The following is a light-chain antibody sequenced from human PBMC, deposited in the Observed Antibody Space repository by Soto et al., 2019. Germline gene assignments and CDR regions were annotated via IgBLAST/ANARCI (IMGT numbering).Light chain of an antibody. J-gene: IGKJ1*01. CDR3: LQHNSYPRT. V-gene: IGKV1-8*01. Sequence: AIRMTQSPSSFSASTGDRVTISCRMSQGISSYLAWYQQKPGKAPELLIYAASTLQSGVPSRFSGSGSGTEFTLTISSLQPEDFATYYCLQHNSYPRTFGQGTKVDIK. CDR2: AAS. CDR1: QGISSY.